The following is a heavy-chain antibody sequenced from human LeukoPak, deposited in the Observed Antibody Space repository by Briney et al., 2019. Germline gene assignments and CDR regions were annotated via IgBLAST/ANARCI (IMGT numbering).Heavy chain of an antibody. J-gene: IGHJ4*02. D-gene: IGHD5-12*01. V-gene: IGHV3-9*03. Sequence: PGGSLRLSCAASGFTFDDYAMHWVRQAPGKGLEWVSGISWNSGSIGYADSVKGRFTISRDNAKNSLYLQMNSLRAEDMALYYCAKGPVADSGYDLGGGYFDYWGQGTLVTVSP. CDR3: AKGPVADSGYDLGGGYFDY. CDR2: ISWNSGSI. CDR1: GFTFDDYA.